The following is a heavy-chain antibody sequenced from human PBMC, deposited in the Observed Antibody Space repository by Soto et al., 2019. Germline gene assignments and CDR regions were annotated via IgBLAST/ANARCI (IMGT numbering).Heavy chain of an antibody. CDR3: VRVTPVASGYYCTFDY. CDR2: ISADNGYT. CDR1: GYTFISYG. D-gene: IGHD3-22*01. V-gene: IGHV1-18*01. Sequence: QVHLVQSGAEVKKPGASVKVSCKASGYTFISYGISWVRQAPGQGLEWMGWISADNGYTNYAQKLQGRVTMTTDTSTGPAYMALGSLRPADTAVYYCVRVTPVASGYYCTFDYWGQGTLVTVSS. J-gene: IGHJ4*02.